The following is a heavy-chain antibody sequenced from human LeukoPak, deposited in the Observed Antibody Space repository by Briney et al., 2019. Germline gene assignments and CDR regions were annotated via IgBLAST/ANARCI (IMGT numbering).Heavy chain of an antibody. CDR3: ATGGAGTSGTAVDY. D-gene: IGHD1-1*01. CDR1: GYIFTAYY. V-gene: IGHV1-2*02. CDR2: VNPNGGGT. J-gene: IGHJ4*02. Sequence: ASVKVSCKASGYIFTAYYMHWVRQAPGQGLEWTGWVNPNGGGTNYAQNFQGRVTMTRDTSISTAYMEVSRLRSDDTAVYYCATGGAGTSGTAVDYWGQGTLVTVSS.